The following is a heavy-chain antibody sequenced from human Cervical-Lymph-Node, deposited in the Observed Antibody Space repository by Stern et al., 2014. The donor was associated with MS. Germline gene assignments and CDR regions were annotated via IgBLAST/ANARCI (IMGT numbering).Heavy chain of an antibody. V-gene: IGHV3-33*01. J-gene: IGHJ4*02. CDR3: ARAYSSSHYYFDY. Sequence: VQLVESGGGVVQPGRSLRLSCAASGFSFSRYAMHWVRQAPGKGLEWVGLIWCDGSNPYNADSVTGRFTISRDNFKNTLYLQMNSLRAEDTAVYYCARAYSSSHYYFDYWGQGTLVTVSS. CDR2: IWCDGSNP. D-gene: IGHD6-13*01. CDR1: GFSFSRYA.